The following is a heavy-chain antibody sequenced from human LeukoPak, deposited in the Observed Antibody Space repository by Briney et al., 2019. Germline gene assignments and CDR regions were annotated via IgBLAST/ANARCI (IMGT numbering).Heavy chain of an antibody. Sequence: PGGSLRLSCAASGFTFSSYAMHWVRQAPGKGLEWVAVISYDGSNKYYADSVKGRFTISRDNSKNTLYLQMNSLRAEDTAVYYCHNYYDSSGYYPSDAFDIWGQGTMVTVSS. CDR1: GFTFSSYA. J-gene: IGHJ3*02. CDR3: HNYYDSSGYYPSDAFDI. CDR2: ISYDGSNK. D-gene: IGHD3-22*01. V-gene: IGHV3-30*04.